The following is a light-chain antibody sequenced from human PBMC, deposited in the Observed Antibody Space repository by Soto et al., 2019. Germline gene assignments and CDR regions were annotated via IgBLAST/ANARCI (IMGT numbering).Light chain of an antibody. CDR2: KAS. V-gene: IGKV1-5*03. Sequence: DIQMTQSPSTLSASVGDRVTITCRASQSISSWLAWYQQKPGKAPNLLIVKASSLETEVPSRFSGSGSGTEFTLTISSLQPDDFATYYCQQYNSYPLTFGGGTKVEI. CDR1: QSISSW. CDR3: QQYNSYPLT. J-gene: IGKJ4*01.